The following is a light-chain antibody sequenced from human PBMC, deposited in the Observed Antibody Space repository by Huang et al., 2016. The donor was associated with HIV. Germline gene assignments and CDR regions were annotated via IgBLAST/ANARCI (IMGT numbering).Light chain of an antibody. Sequence: DIQMTQSPSSVSASEGDTVTITCRASQEIRIWLAWYHQKPREAPTLLIHSASILVSGVPSRFSGSGSGTNFSLTINGLRPDDFATYYCLQADISPRSFGQGTRLDIQ. V-gene: IGKV1-12*01. CDR1: QEIRIW. J-gene: IGKJ5*01. CDR2: SAS. CDR3: LQADISPRS.